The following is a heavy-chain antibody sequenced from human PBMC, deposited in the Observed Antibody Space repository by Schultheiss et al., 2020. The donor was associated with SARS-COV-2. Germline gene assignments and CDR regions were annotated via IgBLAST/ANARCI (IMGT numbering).Heavy chain of an antibody. CDR3: AREDYYYYYNMDV. CDR1: GFTFSSYS. J-gene: IGHJ6*03. V-gene: IGHV3-74*01. Sequence: GGSLRLSCAASGFTFSSYSMNWVRQAPGKGLEWVSRINSDGSSTGYADSVKGRFTISRDNAKNTLYLQMHSLRAEDTAVYYCAREDYYYYYNMDVWGKGTTVTVSS. CDR2: INSDGSST.